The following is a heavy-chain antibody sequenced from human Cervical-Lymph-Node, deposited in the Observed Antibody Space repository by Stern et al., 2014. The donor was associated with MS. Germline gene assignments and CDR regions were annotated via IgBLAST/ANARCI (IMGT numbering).Heavy chain of an antibody. Sequence: VQLVESVPGLVKPAQTLSLTCTVSGGSITSDLYYWNWVRQHPGKGLEWIGYIFYSGSTSYNPSLKSRVTLSLDASKKQFSLKLTSVTAADTAFYYCARVYGSGWFATHWGQGTLVTVSS. J-gene: IGHJ4*02. CDR3: ARVYGSGWFATH. CDR2: IFYSGST. V-gene: IGHV4-31*03. D-gene: IGHD6-19*01. CDR1: GGSITSDLYY.